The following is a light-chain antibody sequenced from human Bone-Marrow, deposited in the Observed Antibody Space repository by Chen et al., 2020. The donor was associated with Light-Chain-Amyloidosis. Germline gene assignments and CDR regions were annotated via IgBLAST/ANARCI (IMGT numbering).Light chain of an antibody. CDR1: KIGSTS. CDR2: DDS. Sequence: YVLTQPSSVSVAPGQTATIACGGNKIGSTSVHWYQQTPGHAPLLVVYDDSDRPSGIPERLSGTNSGNAATLTSSRVEAGDEADYYCQVWDRSSDRPVFGGGTKLTVL. CDR3: QVWDRSSDRPV. V-gene: IGLV3-21*02. J-gene: IGLJ3*02.